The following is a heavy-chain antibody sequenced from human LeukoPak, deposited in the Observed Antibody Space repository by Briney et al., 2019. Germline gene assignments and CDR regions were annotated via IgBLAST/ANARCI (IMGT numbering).Heavy chain of an antibody. J-gene: IGHJ4*02. CDR1: GGSVSSGSYY. CDR3: AGAYDILTGETLPFDY. CDR2: IYYSGST. Sequence: PSETLSLTCTVSGGSVSSGSYYWSRIRQPPGKGLEWIGYIYYSGSTNYNPSLKSRVTISVDTSKNQFSLKLSSVTAADTAVYYCAGAYDILTGETLPFDYWGQGTLVTVSS. D-gene: IGHD3-9*01. V-gene: IGHV4-61*01.